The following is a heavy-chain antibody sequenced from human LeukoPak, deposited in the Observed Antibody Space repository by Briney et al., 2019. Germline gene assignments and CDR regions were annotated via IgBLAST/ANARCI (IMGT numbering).Heavy chain of an antibody. Sequence: SVKVSCKASGGTFSSYAISWVRQAPGQGLEWMGGIFPIFGTANYAQKFQGRVTITADESTSTDYMELRSLRSEDTAVYYCARGGPFLEWLLYFRGWGQGTLVTVSS. CDR1: GGTFSSYA. J-gene: IGHJ4*02. D-gene: IGHD3-3*01. CDR3: ARGGPFLEWLLYFRG. V-gene: IGHV1-69*13. CDR2: IFPIFGTA.